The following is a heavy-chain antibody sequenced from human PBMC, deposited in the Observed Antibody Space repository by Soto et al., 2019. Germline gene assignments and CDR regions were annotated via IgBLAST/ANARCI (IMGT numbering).Heavy chain of an antibody. CDR1: GGTFSTYT. D-gene: IGHD4-4*01. CDR3: AGDPDSHYNDSHASSYP. V-gene: IGHV1-69*04. Sequence: SVKVSCKASGGTFSTYTVTWVRQAPGQGLEWMGRIIPIIGIINYAQKFQGRVTISADKFTGTAYMELTGLRSDDTAVYYCAGDPDSHYNDSHASSYPWGQGTLVTVSS. CDR2: IIPIIGII. J-gene: IGHJ5*02.